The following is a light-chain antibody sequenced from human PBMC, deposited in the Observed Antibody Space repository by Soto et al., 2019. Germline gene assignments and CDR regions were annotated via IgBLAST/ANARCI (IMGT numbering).Light chain of an antibody. CDR3: QQYDDWTRT. Sequence: IVLTQSPATLSLSPGKRASLSCRASQNISNYLIWYQQKPGQAPRLLIYHASITETGLPARFSGGGSGTEFNLTISSLQSEDFAIYYCQQYDDWTRTFGQGTKVDIK. CDR1: QNISNY. J-gene: IGKJ1*01. V-gene: IGKV3-15*01. CDR2: HAS.